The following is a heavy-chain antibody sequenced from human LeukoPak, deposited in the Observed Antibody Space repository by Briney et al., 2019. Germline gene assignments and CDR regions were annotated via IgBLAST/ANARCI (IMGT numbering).Heavy chain of an antibody. CDR2: ISGDGGT. Sequence: GGSLRLSCAASGFTFGSYVMSWVRQAPGKGPEWVSAISGDGGTYYADSVKGRFTISRDNSKNTLYLQMNSLGGEGTALYYCARYCGAASCYSGFDYWGQGTLVTVAS. CDR1: GFTFGSYV. D-gene: IGHD2-15*01. CDR3: ARYCGAASCYSGFDY. V-gene: IGHV3-23*01. J-gene: IGHJ4*02.